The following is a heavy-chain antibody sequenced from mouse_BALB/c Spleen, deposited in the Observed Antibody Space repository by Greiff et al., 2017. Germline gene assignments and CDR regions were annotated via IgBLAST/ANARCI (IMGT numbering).Heavy chain of an antibody. V-gene: IGHV14-3*02. CDR2: IDPANGNT. J-gene: IGHJ4*01. CDR3: ALYGYDDYYAMDY. D-gene: IGHD2-2*01. Sequence: VQLQQSGAELVKPGASVKLSCTASGFNIKDTYMHWVKQRPEQGLEWIGRIDPANGNTKYDPKFQGKATITADTSSNTAYLQLSSLTSEDTAVYYCALYGYDDYYAMDYWGQGTSVTVSS. CDR1: GFNIKDTY.